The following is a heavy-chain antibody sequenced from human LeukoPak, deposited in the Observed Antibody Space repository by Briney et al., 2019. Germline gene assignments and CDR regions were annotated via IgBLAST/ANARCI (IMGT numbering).Heavy chain of an antibody. CDR1: GGTFSSYA. J-gene: IGHJ5*02. CDR3: ARDSGTIPDNWFDP. D-gene: IGHD1-7*01. Sequence: ASVKVSCKASGGTFSSYAISWVRQAPGQGLAWMGRIIPILGIANYAQKFQGRVTITADKSTSTAYMELSSLRSEDTAVYYCARDSGTIPDNWFDPWGQGTLVTVSS. CDR2: IIPILGIA. V-gene: IGHV1-69*04.